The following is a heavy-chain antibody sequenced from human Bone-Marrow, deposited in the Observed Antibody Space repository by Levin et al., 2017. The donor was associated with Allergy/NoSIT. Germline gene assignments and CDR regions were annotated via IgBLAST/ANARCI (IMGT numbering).Heavy chain of an antibody. CDR3: ARDGPKDYYDSSGYYLYFDY. D-gene: IGHD3-22*01. Sequence: ASVKVSCKASGYTFTSYGISWVRQAPGLGLEWMGWISAYNGNTNYAQKLQGRVTMTTDTSTSTAYMELRSLRSDDTAVYYCARDGPKDYYDSSGYYLYFDYWGQGTLVTVSS. V-gene: IGHV1-18*01. J-gene: IGHJ4*02. CDR1: GYTFTSYG. CDR2: ISAYNGNT.